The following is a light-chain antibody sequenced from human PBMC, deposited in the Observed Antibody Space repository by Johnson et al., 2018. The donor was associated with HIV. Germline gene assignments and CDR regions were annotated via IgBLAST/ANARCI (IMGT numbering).Light chain of an antibody. CDR3: GTWDSSLSAGGNV. CDR2: ENN. J-gene: IGLJ1*01. CDR1: SPNIGNNF. V-gene: IGLV1-51*02. Sequence: QSVLTQPPSVSAAPGQKVTISCSGSSPNIGNNFVSWYQQLPGTAPKLLIYENNKRPSGIPARFSGSKSGTSATLGITGLQTGDEADYYCGTWDSSLSAGGNVFGTGTKVTVL.